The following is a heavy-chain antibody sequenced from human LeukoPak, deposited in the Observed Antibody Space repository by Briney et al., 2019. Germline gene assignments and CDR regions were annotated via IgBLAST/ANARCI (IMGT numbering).Heavy chain of an antibody. D-gene: IGHD3-10*01. J-gene: IGHJ4*02. Sequence: PSETLSLTCTFSGGSVINRNYYWGWIRQPPGKGLEWIATIYNSGSTYYNPSLKSRVTISIDTPKNHFSLKLSSVTAADTAVYYCARGAYYYGSGSYRLDYWGQGTLVTVSS. CDR3: ARGAYYYGSGSYRLDY. CDR2: IYNSGST. CDR1: GGSVINRNYY. V-gene: IGHV4-39*07.